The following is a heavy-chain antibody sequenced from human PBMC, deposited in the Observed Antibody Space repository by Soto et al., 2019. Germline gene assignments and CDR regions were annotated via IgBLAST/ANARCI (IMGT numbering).Heavy chain of an antibody. CDR2: IKPHGGST. V-gene: IGHV1-46*01. CDR3: ARSSGGNFGIIIEGTNWFAP. J-gene: IGHJ5*02. CDR1: RDTFTSYY. Sequence: QLVQSGGEVKQPGASVKVSCKAPRDTFTSYYINWVRQAPGQGLEWMGVIKPHGGSTAYAQKFKGRVTLTRDTPASTVYMEVRSLTSEYTAMYYCARSSGGNFGIIIEGTNWFAPWGQGTLVTVSS. D-gene: IGHD1-26*01.